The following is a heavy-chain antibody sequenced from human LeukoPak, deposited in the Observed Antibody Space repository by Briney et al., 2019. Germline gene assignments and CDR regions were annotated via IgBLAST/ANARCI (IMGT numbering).Heavy chain of an antibody. D-gene: IGHD3-3*01. CDR2: ISYDGSNK. V-gene: IGHV3-30*03. Sequence: GGSLRLSCAASGFTFSSYGMHWVRQAPGKGLEGVAVISYDGSNKYYADSVKGRFTISRDNSKNTLYLQMNSLRAEDTAVYYCARDRNTDFWSGYYTNYFDYWGQGTLVTVSS. CDR3: ARDRNTDFWSGYYTNYFDY. J-gene: IGHJ4*02. CDR1: GFTFSSYG.